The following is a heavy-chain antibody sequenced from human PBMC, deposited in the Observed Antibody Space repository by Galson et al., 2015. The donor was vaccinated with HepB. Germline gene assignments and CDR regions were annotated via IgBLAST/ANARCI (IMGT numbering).Heavy chain of an antibody. V-gene: IGHV1-69*13. D-gene: IGHD3-3*01. CDR3: ARVSPANYDFWSGYFDY. Sequence: SVKVSCKASGGTFSGYAISWVRQAPGQGLEWMGGISPIFGTANYAQKFQGRVTITADESTSTAYMELSSLRAEDTAVYYCARVSPANYDFWSGYFDYWGQGTLVTVSS. CDR2: ISPIFGTA. CDR1: GGTFSGYA. J-gene: IGHJ4*02.